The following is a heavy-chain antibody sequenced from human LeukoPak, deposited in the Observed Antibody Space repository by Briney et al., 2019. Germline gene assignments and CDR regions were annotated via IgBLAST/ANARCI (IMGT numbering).Heavy chain of an antibody. Sequence: GGSLGLSCAASGFTVSSNYMSWVRQAPGKGLEWVSVIYSGGSTYYADSVKGRFTISRDNSKNTLYLQMNSLRAEDTPVYYCARGNSGIHYVEYYYGMDVWGQGTTVTVSS. CDR3: ARGNSGIHYVEYYYGMDV. D-gene: IGHD1-26*01. V-gene: IGHV3-53*01. CDR1: GFTVSSNY. CDR2: IYSGGST. J-gene: IGHJ6*02.